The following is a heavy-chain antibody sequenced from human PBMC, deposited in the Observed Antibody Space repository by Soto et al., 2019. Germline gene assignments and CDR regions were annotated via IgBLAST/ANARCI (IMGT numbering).Heavy chain of an antibody. CDR3: AVYYYDSSGYYYYFDY. CDR2: INPNSGRA. D-gene: IGHD3-22*01. Sequence: ASVKVACKASGYTFAGYYMHWVRQAPGQGLEWMGGINPNSGRANYAQKFQGRVTITADESTSTAYMELSSLRSEDTAVYYCAVYYYDSSGYYYYFDYWGQGTLVTVSS. CDR1: GYTFAGYY. V-gene: IGHV1-2*02. J-gene: IGHJ4*02.